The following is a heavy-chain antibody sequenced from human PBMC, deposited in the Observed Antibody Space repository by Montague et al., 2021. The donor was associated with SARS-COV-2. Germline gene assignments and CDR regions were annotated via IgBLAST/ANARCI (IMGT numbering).Heavy chain of an antibody. D-gene: IGHD6-19*01. Sequence: SETLSLTCTVSGGSIRSTTFYWGWIRQSPGKGLEWIGYIYEGDTNYYNPSLKSRVAISLDTPNNQFSPKLTSLIVADTGIYYCVTHGKTAVAGQFDYWGPGILVTVSS. CDR3: VTHGKTAVAGQFDY. CDR1: GGSIRSTTFY. J-gene: IGHJ4*02. V-gene: IGHV4-39*07. CDR2: IYEGDTN.